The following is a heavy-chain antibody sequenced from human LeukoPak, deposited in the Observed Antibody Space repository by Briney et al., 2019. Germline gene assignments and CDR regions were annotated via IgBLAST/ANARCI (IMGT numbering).Heavy chain of an antibody. CDR2: IYSGGST. Sequence: GGSLRLSCAASGFTVSSNYMSWVRQAPGKGLEWVSVIYSGGSTDYADSVKGRFTISRDNAKNSLYLQMSSLRADDTAVYYCARVGVIATAGTFDFWGQGTLVTVSS. CDR1: GFTVSSNY. V-gene: IGHV3-53*01. D-gene: IGHD6-13*01. CDR3: ARVGVIATAGTFDF. J-gene: IGHJ4*02.